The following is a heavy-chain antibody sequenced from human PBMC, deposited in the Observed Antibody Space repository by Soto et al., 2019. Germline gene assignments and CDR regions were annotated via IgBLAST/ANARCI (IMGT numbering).Heavy chain of an antibody. CDR2: INAGNGNT. Sequence: QVQLVQSGAEVKKPGASVKVSCKASGYTFTSYAMHWVRQAPGQRLEWMGWINAGNGNTKYSQKFQGRVTITRDTSASTAYMELSSLISEDTAVYYCARDRNPEWSLIDYWGQGTLVTVSS. J-gene: IGHJ4*02. CDR1: GYTFTSYA. D-gene: IGHD3-3*01. V-gene: IGHV1-3*01. CDR3: ARDRNPEWSLIDY.